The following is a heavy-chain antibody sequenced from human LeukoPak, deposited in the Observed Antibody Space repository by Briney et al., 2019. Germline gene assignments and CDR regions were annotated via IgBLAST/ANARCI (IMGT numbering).Heavy chain of an antibody. CDR1: GYSFTSYW. V-gene: IGHV5-51*01. D-gene: IGHD6-13*01. CDR3: ARRGAGYSSSWYGRYYYYYYMDV. Sequence: GESLKISCRGSGYSFTSYWIGWVRQMPGKGLEWMGIIYPGDSDTRYSPSFQGQVTISADKSISTAYLQWSSLKASDTAMYYCARRGAGYSSSWYGRYYYYYYMDVWGKGTTVTVSS. CDR2: IYPGDSDT. J-gene: IGHJ6*03.